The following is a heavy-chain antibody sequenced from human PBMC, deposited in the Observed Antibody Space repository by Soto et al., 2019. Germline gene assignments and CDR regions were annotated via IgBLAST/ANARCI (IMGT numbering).Heavy chain of an antibody. J-gene: IGHJ4*02. D-gene: IGHD4-17*01. Sequence: PSETLSLTRAVSGHSISSAYNWGWFRQPPGKGLEWLGTIYQSGSTYYNPSLKSRVTISVDTSKNQFSLKLRSVTAADTAVYFCARLTVTHESDYWGQGTLVTVSS. CDR1: GHSISSAYN. CDR3: ARLTVTHESDY. CDR2: IYQSGST. V-gene: IGHV4-38-2*01.